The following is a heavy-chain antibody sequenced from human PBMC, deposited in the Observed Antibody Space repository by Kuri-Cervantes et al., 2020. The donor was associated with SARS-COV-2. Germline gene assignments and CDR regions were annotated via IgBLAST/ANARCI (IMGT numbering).Heavy chain of an antibody. Sequence: SETLSLTCTVSGGSISSSSYYWGWIRQPPGKGLEWIGSIYYSGSTYYNPSLKSRVTISVDTSKNQFSLKLSSVTAADTAVYYCARHVPNYYFWRRVGYYFDYWGQGTLVTVSS. J-gene: IGHJ4*02. CDR2: IYYSGST. D-gene: IGHD3-3*01. V-gene: IGHV4-39*01. CDR1: GGSISSSSYY. CDR3: ARHVPNYYFWRRVGYYFDY.